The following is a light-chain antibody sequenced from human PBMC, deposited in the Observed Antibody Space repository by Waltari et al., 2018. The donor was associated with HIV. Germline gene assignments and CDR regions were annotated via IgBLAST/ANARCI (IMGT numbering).Light chain of an antibody. Sequence: ENVLTQSPGTLSLSPGDRATLSCRASQSVGSNYLAWYQQKPGQAPRLLIYDASSRATGIPDRFSGSGSGTDFTLTISRLEPEDFAVYYCQQYATSPRTFGQGTKVEIK. CDR1: QSVGSNY. CDR3: QQYATSPRT. J-gene: IGKJ1*01. CDR2: DAS. V-gene: IGKV3-20*01.